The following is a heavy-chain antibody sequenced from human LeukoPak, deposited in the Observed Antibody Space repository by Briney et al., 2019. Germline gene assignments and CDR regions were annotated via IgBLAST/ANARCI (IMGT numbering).Heavy chain of an antibody. Sequence: SETLSLTCAVYGGSFSGYYWSWIRQPPGKGLEWIGEINHSVSTNYNPSLKSRVTISVDTSKNQFSLKLSTVTAADTAVYYCARLSNSRGYYWGQGTLVTVSS. J-gene: IGHJ4*02. CDR2: INHSVST. D-gene: IGHD5-18*01. V-gene: IGHV4-34*01. CDR1: GGSFSGYY. CDR3: ARLSNSRGYY.